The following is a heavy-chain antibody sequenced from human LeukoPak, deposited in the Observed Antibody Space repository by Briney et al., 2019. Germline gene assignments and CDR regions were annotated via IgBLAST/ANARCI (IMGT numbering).Heavy chain of an antibody. Sequence: GGSLRLSCAASGFTFSSYGMHWVRQAPGKGLEWVAVISYDGSNKYYADSVKGRFTISRDNSKNTLYLQMNSLRAEDTAVYYCAEGHSSGWYYFDYWGQGTLVTVSS. CDR2: ISYDGSNK. J-gene: IGHJ4*02. D-gene: IGHD6-19*01. CDR3: AEGHSSGWYYFDY. V-gene: IGHV3-30*18. CDR1: GFTFSSYG.